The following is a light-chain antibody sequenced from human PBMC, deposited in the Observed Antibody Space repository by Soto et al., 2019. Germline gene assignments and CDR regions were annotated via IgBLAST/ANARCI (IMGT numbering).Light chain of an antibody. V-gene: IGKV3-15*01. CDR1: QSVSSN. CDR3: QQYNNWPPAT. J-gene: IGKJ4*01. Sequence: EMVMTQSPATLSVSPGERATLSCRASQSVSSNLAWYQQKPGQAPRLLIYGASTRATGIPARFSGSGSGTEFTLTISSLQSEDFAVYYCQQYNNWPPATFGGGTKVEIK. CDR2: GAS.